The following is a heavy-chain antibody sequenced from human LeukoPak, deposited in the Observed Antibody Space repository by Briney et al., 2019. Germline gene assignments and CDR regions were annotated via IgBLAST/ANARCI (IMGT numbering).Heavy chain of an antibody. V-gene: IGHV4-59*08. Sequence: SKTLSLTCTVSGGSMSNYYWSWIRQPPGKGVEWIGYIHYSEGTKYNPSLKSRVTISVDTSKNQFSLKLSSVTAADTAVYYCARQYYYYSIDSWGQGTLVTVSS. J-gene: IGHJ4*02. CDR1: GGSMSNYY. D-gene: IGHD3-22*01. CDR3: ARQYYYYSIDS. CDR2: IHYSEGT.